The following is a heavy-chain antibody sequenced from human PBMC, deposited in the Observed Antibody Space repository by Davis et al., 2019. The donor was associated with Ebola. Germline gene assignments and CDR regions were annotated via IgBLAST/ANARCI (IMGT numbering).Heavy chain of an antibody. CDR1: GFTFSSYA. CDR3: AKDDVVVTANWFDP. D-gene: IGHD2-21*02. Sequence: GESLKISCAASGFTFSSYAMSWVRQAPGKGLEWVSAISGSVGSTYYAYSVKGRLTISRENSKNTLYLQMNSLRAEDTAVYYCAKDDVVVTANWFDPWGQGTLVTVSS. V-gene: IGHV3-23*01. CDR2: ISGSVGST. J-gene: IGHJ5*02.